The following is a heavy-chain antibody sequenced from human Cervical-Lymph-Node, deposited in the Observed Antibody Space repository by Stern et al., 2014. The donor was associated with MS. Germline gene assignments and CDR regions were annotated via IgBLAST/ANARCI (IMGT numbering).Heavy chain of an antibody. V-gene: IGHV1-3*01. CDR1: GDTFTSYA. CDR2: INAGKGKT. Sequence: VQLVESGAEVKKPGASVKVSCKASGDTFTSYAMHWVRQAPGQRLEGMGWINAGKGKTKYSQKFQGRVTITRDTAASTAYMELSSLRSEDTAVYYCARDGRIEYQLLVRASYYYGMDVWGQGTTVTVSS. CDR3: ARDGRIEYQLLVRASYYYGMDV. D-gene: IGHD2-2*01. J-gene: IGHJ6*02.